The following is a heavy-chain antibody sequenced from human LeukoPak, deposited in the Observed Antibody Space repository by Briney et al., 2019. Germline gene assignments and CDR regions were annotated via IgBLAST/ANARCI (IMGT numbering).Heavy chain of an antibody. Sequence: GGSLRLSCAASGFTVSSNYMSWVRQAPGKGLEWVSVIYSGCSTYYADSVQGRFTISRDNPNNTLYLQMNSLRAEHTAVYYCARRATDLDKAMADYWGQGTLVTVSS. CDR2: IYSGCST. V-gene: IGHV3-66*02. CDR3: ARRATDLDKAMADY. CDR1: GFTVSSNY. J-gene: IGHJ4*02. D-gene: IGHD5-18*01.